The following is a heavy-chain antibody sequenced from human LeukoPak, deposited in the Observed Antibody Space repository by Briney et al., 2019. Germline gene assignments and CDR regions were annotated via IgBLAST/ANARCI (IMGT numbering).Heavy chain of an antibody. J-gene: IGHJ4*02. CDR3: ARTPSFARSYFDY. CDR1: GGTFSRYA. V-gene: IGHV1-69*13. CDR2: IIPIFGTA. D-gene: IGHD1-14*01. Sequence: GASVKVSCKASGGTFSRYAISWVRQAPGQGLEWMGGIIPIFGTANYAQKFQGRVTITADESTSTAYMEVSSLRSEDTAVYYCARTPSFARSYFDYWGQGTLVTVSS.